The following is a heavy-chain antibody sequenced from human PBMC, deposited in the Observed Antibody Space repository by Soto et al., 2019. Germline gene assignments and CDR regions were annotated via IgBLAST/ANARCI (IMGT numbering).Heavy chain of an antibody. Sequence: GGSLRLSCAASGFTFSSYGMHWVRQAPGKGLEWVAVIWYDGSNKYYADSVKGRFTISRDNSKNTLYLQMNSLRAEDTAVYYCVRGSGQQPNLYYFDYWGQGTLVTVSS. CDR2: IWYDGSNK. CDR3: VRGSGQQPNLYYFDY. J-gene: IGHJ4*02. CDR1: GFTFSSYG. D-gene: IGHD6-13*01. V-gene: IGHV3-33*01.